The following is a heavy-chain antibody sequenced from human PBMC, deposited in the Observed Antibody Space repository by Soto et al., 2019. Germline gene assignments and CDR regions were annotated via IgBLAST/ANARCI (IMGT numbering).Heavy chain of an antibody. CDR1: GGSISSYY. D-gene: IGHD1-26*01. J-gene: IGHJ6*02. CDR3: ASSRGGEGARNRPRAEAYYYYGMDV. V-gene: IGHV4-59*01. CDR2: IHYSGST. Sequence: SETLSLTCTVSGGSISSYYWSWIRQPPGKGLEWIGYIHYSGSTNYNPSLKSRVTISVDTSKNQFSLKLSSVTAADTAVYYCASSRGGEGARNRPRAEAYYYYGMDVWGQGTTVTVSS.